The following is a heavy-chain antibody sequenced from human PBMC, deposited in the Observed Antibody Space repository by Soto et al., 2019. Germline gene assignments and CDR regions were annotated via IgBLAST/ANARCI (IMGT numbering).Heavy chain of an antibody. V-gene: IGHV1-2*04. CDR2: INPNSGGT. J-gene: IGHJ6*03. D-gene: IGHD3-10*01. CDR1: GYTFTVYY. Sequence: ASVNVSCKAAGYTFTVYYMHWVRQAPGQGLEWMGWINPNSGGTNYAQKFQGWVTMTRDTSISTAYMELSRLRSDDTAVYYCARDRGGDYYYYMDVWGKGTTVTVSS. CDR3: ARDRGGDYYYYMDV.